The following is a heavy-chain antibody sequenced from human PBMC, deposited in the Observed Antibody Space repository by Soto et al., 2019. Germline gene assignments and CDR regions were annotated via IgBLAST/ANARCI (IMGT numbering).Heavy chain of an antibody. CDR2: IHYSGIT. CDR3: AKYKPNYYYGMDV. J-gene: IGHJ6*02. CDR1: GGSVNIGTYY. V-gene: IGHV4-61*01. D-gene: IGHD1-20*01. Sequence: PSETLSLTCTVPGGSVNIGTYYWSWIRQPPGKGLEWIGFIHYSGITNYNPSLKSRVTISVDTSKNQFSLKLSSVTAADTAVYYCAKYKPNYYYGMDVWGQGTTVTVSS.